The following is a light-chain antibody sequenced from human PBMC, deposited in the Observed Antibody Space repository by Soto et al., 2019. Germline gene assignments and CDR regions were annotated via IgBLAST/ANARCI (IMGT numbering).Light chain of an antibody. CDR1: QSIIHSSNNKNC. CDR3: QQSKATPFT. Sequence: DIVMTQSPDSLAVSLGERATINCKSSQSIIHSSNNKNCLAWYQQKPGQPPKLLIYWASTRESGVPDRFSGSGSGTDFTLTISSLQAEDVAVYYCQQSKATPFTFGPGTKVDIK. V-gene: IGKV4-1*01. CDR2: WAS. J-gene: IGKJ3*01.